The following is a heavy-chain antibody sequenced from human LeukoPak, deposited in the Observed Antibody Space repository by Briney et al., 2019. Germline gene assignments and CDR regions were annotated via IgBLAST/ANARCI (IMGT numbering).Heavy chain of an antibody. CDR2: IYYSGST. V-gene: IGHV4-59*01. CDR1: GGSISSYY. CDR3: ARYDFWSGLDC. D-gene: IGHD3-3*01. J-gene: IGHJ4*02. Sequence: SETLSLTCTVSGGSISSYYWSWIRQPPGKGLEWIGYIYYSGSTNYNPSLKSRVTISVDTSKNQFSLKLSSVTAADTAVYYCARYDFWSGLDCWGQGTLVTVSS.